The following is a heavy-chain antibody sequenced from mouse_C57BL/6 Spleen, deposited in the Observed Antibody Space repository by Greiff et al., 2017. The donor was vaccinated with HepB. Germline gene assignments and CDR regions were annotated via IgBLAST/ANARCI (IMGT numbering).Heavy chain of an antibody. V-gene: IGHV1-61*01. J-gene: IGHJ2*01. Sequence: VQLQQPGAELVRPGSSVKLSCKASGYTFTSYWMDWVKQRPGQGLEWIGNIYPSDSETHYNQKFKDKATLTVDKSSSTAYMQLSSLTSEDSAVYYCARFSSYEGYWGQGTTLTVSS. CDR1: GYTFTSYW. CDR3: ARFSSYEGY. D-gene: IGHD1-1*01. CDR2: IYPSDSET.